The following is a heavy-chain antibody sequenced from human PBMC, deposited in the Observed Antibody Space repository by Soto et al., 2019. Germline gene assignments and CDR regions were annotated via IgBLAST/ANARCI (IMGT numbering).Heavy chain of an antibody. V-gene: IGHV3-33*01. Sequence: GGSLRLSCAASGFTFSSYGMHWVRQAPGKGLEWVAVIYYDGSNKYYGDSVKGRFTISRDNSKNTLYLQMNSLRAEDTAVYYCARGHGFGEFYYYYGMDVWGQGTTVTVSS. CDR2: IYYDGSNK. CDR3: ARGHGFGEFYYYYGMDV. D-gene: IGHD3-10*01. CDR1: GFTFSSYG. J-gene: IGHJ6*02.